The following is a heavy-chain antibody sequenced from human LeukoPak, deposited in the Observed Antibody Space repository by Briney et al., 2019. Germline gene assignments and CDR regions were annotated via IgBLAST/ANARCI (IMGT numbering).Heavy chain of an antibody. CDR2: IYYSGST. Sequence: SETLSLTCTVSGGSISSYYWSWIRQSPDKGLEWIGYIYYSGSTSYNPSLKSRVTISVDTSKNQFSLKLNSVTAADTAVYYCARSGVPQRWGQGTLVTVSS. CDR3: ARSGVPQR. J-gene: IGHJ4*02. D-gene: IGHD7-27*01. CDR1: GGSISSYY. V-gene: IGHV4-59*01.